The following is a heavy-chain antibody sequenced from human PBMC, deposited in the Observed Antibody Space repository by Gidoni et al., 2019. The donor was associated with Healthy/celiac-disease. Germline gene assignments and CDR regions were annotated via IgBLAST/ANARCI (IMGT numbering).Heavy chain of an antibody. V-gene: IGHV4-31*03. J-gene: IGHJ5*02. D-gene: IGHD3-3*01. Sequence: QVQLQESGPGLVKPSQTLSLTCTVSGGSLSSGGYSWSWIRQHPGKGLEWIGYIYYSGSTYYNPSLKSRVTISVDTSKNQFSLKLSSVTAADTAVYYGARGKEGGITSFGVVITLFDPWGQGTLVTVSS. CDR2: IYYSGST. CDR1: GGSLSSGGYS. CDR3: ARGKEGGITSFGVVITLFDP.